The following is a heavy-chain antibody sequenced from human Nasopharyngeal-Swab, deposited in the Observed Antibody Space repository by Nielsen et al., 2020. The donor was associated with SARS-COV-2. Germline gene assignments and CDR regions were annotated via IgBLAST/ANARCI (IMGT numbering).Heavy chain of an antibody. CDR2: INPSGGST. Sequence: ASVKVSCKASGYTFTSYYMHWVRQAPGQGLEWMGIINPSGGSTSYAQKLQGRVTMTTDTSTSTAYMELRSLRSDDTAVYYCARDPPTTHTAKGGTYYYYGMDVWGQGTTVTVSS. J-gene: IGHJ6*02. V-gene: IGHV1-46*01. D-gene: IGHD5-18*01. CDR3: ARDPPTTHTAKGGTYYYYGMDV. CDR1: GYTFTSYY.